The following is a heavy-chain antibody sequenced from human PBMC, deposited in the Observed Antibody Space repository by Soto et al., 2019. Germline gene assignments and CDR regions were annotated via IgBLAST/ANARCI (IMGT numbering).Heavy chain of an antibody. CDR3: ARILRAAAGKGWFEP. CDR2: IFSNDEK. J-gene: IGHJ5*02. CDR1: GFSLSNARMG. D-gene: IGHD6-13*01. Sequence: QVTLKESGPVLVKPTETLTLTCTVSGFSLSNARMGVSWIRQPPGKALEWLAHIFSNDEKSYSTSLKSRLTIAKDTSKSQVVLTMTNMDPVDTATYYCARILRAAAGKGWFEPWGQGTLVTVSS. V-gene: IGHV2-26*01.